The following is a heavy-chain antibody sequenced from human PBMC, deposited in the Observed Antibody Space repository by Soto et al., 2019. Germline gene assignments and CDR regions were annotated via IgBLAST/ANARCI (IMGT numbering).Heavy chain of an antibody. J-gene: IGHJ6*02. CDR1: GYTFGAYY. V-gene: IGHV1-2*02. CDR2: INPNSGGS. CDR3: ARGAMDDFWSGYMAGHTRSSNGMDV. Sequence: QVQLVQSGAEVKKPGASVKVSCMASGYTFGAYYLHWVRQAPGQGLEWMGWINPNSGGSNYAQKFQGRVTMTRATSISTAYMELSSLRSDDTAVYYCARGAMDDFWSGYMAGHTRSSNGMDVWGQGTTVTVSS. D-gene: IGHD3-3*01.